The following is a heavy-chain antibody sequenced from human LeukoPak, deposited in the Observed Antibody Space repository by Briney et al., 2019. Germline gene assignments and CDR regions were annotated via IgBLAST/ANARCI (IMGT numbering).Heavy chain of an antibody. Sequence: SGPTLVKPTQTLTLTCTFSGFSLGSRGMCVSWIRHPQGKALEWLARIDWDDDKYYSTSLKTRLTIFKDTFKNQVVLKMTNMDPVDTATYYCARMLCGDYSYYFDYWGRGTLVTVSS. CDR3: ARMLCGDYSYYFDY. CDR2: IDWDDDK. CDR1: GFSLGSRGMC. V-gene: IGHV2-70*11. D-gene: IGHD2-21*02. J-gene: IGHJ4*02.